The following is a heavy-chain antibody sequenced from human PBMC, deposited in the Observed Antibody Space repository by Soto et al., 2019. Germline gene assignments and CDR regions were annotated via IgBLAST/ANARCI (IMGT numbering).Heavy chain of an antibody. V-gene: IGHV3-23*01. J-gene: IGHJ4*02. CDR3: AKLGSSWWFFDD. Sequence: GGSLRLSCAASGFSFSSYAMSWVRLAPGKGLEWVSAISGSGGSTYYADSVKGRFTISRDNSKNTLYLQMNSLRGDDTAVYYCAKLGSSWWFFDDWGQGTLVTVSS. CDR2: ISGSGGST. CDR1: GFSFSSYA. D-gene: IGHD6-13*01.